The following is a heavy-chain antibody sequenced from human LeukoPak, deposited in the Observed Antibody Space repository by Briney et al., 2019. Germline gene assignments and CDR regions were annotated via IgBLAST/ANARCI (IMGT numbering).Heavy chain of an antibody. J-gene: IGHJ6*02. V-gene: IGHV3-7*01. CDR2: IKQDGSEK. CDR1: GFTFSSYW. D-gene: IGHD3-10*01. CDR3: ARLAGFGESNSGYYYYYGMDV. Sequence: GGSLRLSCAASGFTFSSYWMSWVRQAPGKGLEWVANIKQDGSEKYYVDSVKGRFTISRDNAKNSLYLQMNSLRAEDTAVYYCARLAGFGESNSGYYYYYGMDVWGQGTTVTVSS.